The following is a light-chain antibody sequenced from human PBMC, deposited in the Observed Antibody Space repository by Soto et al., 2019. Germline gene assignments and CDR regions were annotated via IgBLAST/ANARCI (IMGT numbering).Light chain of an antibody. Sequence: EIVLTQSPGTLSLSPGERATLSCRASQSVSSSYLAWYQQKPGQAPRLLIYGASSRATGIPDRFSGSGYGTDFTLTSSRLEPEDFAVYYCQQYGSSRTFGPGTKVDIK. CDR1: QSVSSSY. CDR2: GAS. CDR3: QQYGSSRT. J-gene: IGKJ3*01. V-gene: IGKV3-20*01.